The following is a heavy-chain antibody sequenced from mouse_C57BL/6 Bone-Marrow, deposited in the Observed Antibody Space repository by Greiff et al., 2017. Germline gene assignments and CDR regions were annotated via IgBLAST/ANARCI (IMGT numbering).Heavy chain of an antibody. Sequence: DVKLQESGPGLVKPSQSLSLTCSVTGYSITSGYYWNWIRQFPGNKLEWMGYISYDGSNNYNPSLKNRISITRDTSKNQFFLKLNSVTTEDTATYYCARFYYGPWFAYWGQGTLVPVSA. CDR1: GYSITSGYY. CDR3: ARFYYGPWFAY. D-gene: IGHD1-1*01. CDR2: ISYDGSN. V-gene: IGHV3-6*01. J-gene: IGHJ3*01.